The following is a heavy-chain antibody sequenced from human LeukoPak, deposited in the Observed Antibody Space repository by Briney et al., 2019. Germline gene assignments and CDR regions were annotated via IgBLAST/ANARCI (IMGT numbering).Heavy chain of an antibody. V-gene: IGHV3-30*18. J-gene: IGHJ6*03. CDR1: GFTFSSYG. Sequence: GGSLRLSCAASGFTFSSYGMHWVRQAPGKGLEWVAVISYDGSNKYYADSVKGRFTISRDNSKNTLYLQMNSLRAEDTAVYYCAKSGRLRLGELSLYRYYYYYYMDVWGKGTTVTVSS. CDR2: ISYDGSNK. CDR3: AKSGRLRLGELSLYRYYYYYYMDV. D-gene: IGHD3-16*02.